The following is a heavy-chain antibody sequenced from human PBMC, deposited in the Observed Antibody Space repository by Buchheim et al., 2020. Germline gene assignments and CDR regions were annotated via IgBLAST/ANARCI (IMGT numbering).Heavy chain of an antibody. J-gene: IGHJ6*02. D-gene: IGHD3-3*01. Sequence: EVQLLESGGGLVQPGGSLRLSCAASGFTFSSYWMHWVRQAPGKGLVWVSRINSDGSSTSYADSVKGRFTISRDNAKNTLYLQMNSLRAEDTAVYYCARGPPESYDFWSGYYYYYGMDVWGQGTT. CDR1: GFTFSSYW. CDR2: INSDGSST. V-gene: IGHV3-74*02. CDR3: ARGPPESYDFWSGYYYYYGMDV.